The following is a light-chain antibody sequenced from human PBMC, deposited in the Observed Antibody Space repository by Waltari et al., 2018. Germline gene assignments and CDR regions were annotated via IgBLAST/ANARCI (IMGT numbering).Light chain of an antibody. Sequence: EIVLTQSPAPLSLSPGERATLSCGASQSVDSSYLAWYQQKPGLAPRLLIYDVSSRATGISDRFSGSGSGTDFTLTISRLEPEDFAVYYCQQYSTSPWTFGQGTKVEIK. CDR3: QQYSTSPWT. J-gene: IGKJ1*01. CDR2: DVS. CDR1: QSVDSSY. V-gene: IGKV3D-20*01.